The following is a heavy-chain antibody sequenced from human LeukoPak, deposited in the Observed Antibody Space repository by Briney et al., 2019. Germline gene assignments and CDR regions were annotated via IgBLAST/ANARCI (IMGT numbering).Heavy chain of an antibody. Sequence: GGSLRLSCAASGFSFSSYSVNWVRQDPGKGLEWVSSINSSSSYIYYADSVKGLLTISRDNAKNLLYLQMNSLRAEDTAVYYCAREIHFTVVRGVIPFFDYWGQGTLVSVSS. CDR2: INSSSSYI. J-gene: IGHJ4*02. D-gene: IGHD3-10*01. CDR3: AREIHFTVVRGVIPFFDY. CDR1: GFSFSSYS. V-gene: IGHV3-21*03.